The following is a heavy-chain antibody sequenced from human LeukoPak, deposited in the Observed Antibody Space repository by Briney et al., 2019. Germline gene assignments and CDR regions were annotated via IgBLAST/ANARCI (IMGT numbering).Heavy chain of an antibody. CDR2: INHSGST. Sequence: SETLSLTCXVYGGSFSGYYWSWIRQPPGKGLEWIGEINHSGSTNYNPSLKSRVTISVDTSKNQFSLKLSSVTAADTAVYYCARCGYGYNTRTFDYWGQGTLVTVSS. V-gene: IGHV4-34*01. D-gene: IGHD5-18*01. CDR1: GGSFSGYY. J-gene: IGHJ4*02. CDR3: ARCGYGYNTRTFDY.